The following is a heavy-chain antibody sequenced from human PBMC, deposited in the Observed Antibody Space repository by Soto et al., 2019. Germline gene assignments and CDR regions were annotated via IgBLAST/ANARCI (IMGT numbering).Heavy chain of an antibody. J-gene: IGHJ6*02. CDR1: GGTFSSYA. V-gene: IGHV1-69*13. Sequence: SVKVSCKASGGTFSSYAISWVRQAPGQGLEWMGGIIPIFGTANYAQKFQGRVTITADESTSTAYMELSSLRSEDTAVYYCARDGGYSGYDENYYYYYGMDVWGQGTTVTVSS. CDR2: IIPIFGTA. D-gene: IGHD5-12*01. CDR3: ARDGGYSGYDENYYYYYGMDV.